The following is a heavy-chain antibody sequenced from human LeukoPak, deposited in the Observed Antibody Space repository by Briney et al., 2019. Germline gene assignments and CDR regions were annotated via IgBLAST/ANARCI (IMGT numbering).Heavy chain of an antibody. J-gene: IGHJ5*02. CDR1: GYTFTSYG. V-gene: IGHV1-18*01. CDR2: ISAYNGNT. D-gene: IGHD3-9*01. CDR3: ATLGYDILTGYYPNWFDP. Sequence: ASVKVSCTASGYTFTSYGISWVRQAPGQGLEWMGWISAYNGNTNYAQKLQGRVTMTEDTSTDTAYMELSSLRSEDTAVYYCATLGYDILTGYYPNWFDPWGQGTLVTVSS.